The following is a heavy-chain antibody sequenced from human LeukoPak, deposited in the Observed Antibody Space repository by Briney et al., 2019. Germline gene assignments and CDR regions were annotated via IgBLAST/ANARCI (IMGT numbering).Heavy chain of an antibody. Sequence: GGSLRLSCAASGFTFSDHYMSWIRQAPGKGLEWISYISTSGSNIHYADSVKGRFTISRDNAENSVYLQMNRLRDEDTAIYYCARAYGSGSYWFDYWGQGTLVTVSS. CDR2: ISTSGSNI. CDR3: ARAYGSGSYWFDY. D-gene: IGHD3-10*01. J-gene: IGHJ4*02. CDR1: GFTFSDHY. V-gene: IGHV3-11*04.